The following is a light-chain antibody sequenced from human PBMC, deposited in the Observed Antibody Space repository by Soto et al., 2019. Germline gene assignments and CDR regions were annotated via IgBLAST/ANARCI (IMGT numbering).Light chain of an antibody. V-gene: IGKV3-11*01. CDR2: DAS. Sequence: EIVLTQSPGTLSLSPGERATLSCRASQSVSSNYLAWYQQKPGQAPRLLIYDASNRATGIPARFSGSGSGTDFTLTISSLEPEDFAVYYCHQRSNWPITFGQGTRLEIK. CDR3: HQRSNWPIT. CDR1: QSVSSNY. J-gene: IGKJ5*01.